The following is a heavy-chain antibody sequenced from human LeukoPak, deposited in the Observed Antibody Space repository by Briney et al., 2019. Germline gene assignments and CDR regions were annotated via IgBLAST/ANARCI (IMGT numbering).Heavy chain of an antibody. Sequence: SETLSLTCTVSGGSISSSTYCWSWVRQHPGKGLEWIGYIYYSGSTYYNPSLRSRVTISVDTSKNQFSLKLSSVTAADTAVYFCARRRVVVASTDGASGAFDIWGQGTMVTVSS. CDR1: GGSISSSTYC. D-gene: IGHD2-15*01. V-gene: IGHV4-31*03. CDR3: ARRRVVVASTDGASGAFDI. J-gene: IGHJ3*02. CDR2: IYYSGST.